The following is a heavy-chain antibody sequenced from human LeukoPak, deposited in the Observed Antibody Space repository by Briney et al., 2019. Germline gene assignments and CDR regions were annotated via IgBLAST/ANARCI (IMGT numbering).Heavy chain of an antibody. Sequence: PSETLSLTCTVSGGSISSSSHYWGWIRQPPGKGPEWIGSIYYSGSTYYNPSLKSRVTISVDTSKNQFSLKLSSVIATDTAVYYCARHDCITTACYYFYGMDVWGQGTTVTVSS. CDR1: GGSISSSSHY. J-gene: IGHJ6*02. CDR3: ARHDCITTACYYFYGMDV. V-gene: IGHV4-39*01. CDR2: IYYSGST. D-gene: IGHD3-10*01.